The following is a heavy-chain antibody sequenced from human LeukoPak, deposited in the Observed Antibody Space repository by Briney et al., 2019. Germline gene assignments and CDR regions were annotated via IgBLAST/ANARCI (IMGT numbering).Heavy chain of an antibody. CDR1: GGSISSYY. J-gene: IGHJ4*02. V-gene: IGHV4-4*07. D-gene: IGHD2-2*01. CDR2: IYTSGST. Sequence: PSETLSLTCTVSGGSISSYYWSWLRQPAGKGLEWIGRIYTSGSTNYNPSLKSRVTMSVDTSKNQFSLKLSSVTAADTAVYYCARDYCSSTSCYHNNWGQGTLVTVSS. CDR3: ARDYCSSTSCYHNN.